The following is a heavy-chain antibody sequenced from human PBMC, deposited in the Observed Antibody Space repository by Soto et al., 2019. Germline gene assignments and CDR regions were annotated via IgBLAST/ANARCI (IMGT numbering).Heavy chain of an antibody. V-gene: IGHV4-34*01. CDR2: INHSGST. Sequence: SETLSLTCAVYGGSFSGYYWSWIRQPPGKGLEWIGEINHSGSTNYNPSLKSRVTISVDTSKNQFSLKLSSVTAADTAVYYCARNRRVATYYYASSGYSPFDYWGQGTLVTVSS. CDR1: GGSFSGYY. J-gene: IGHJ4*02. D-gene: IGHD3-22*01. CDR3: ARNRRVATYYYASSGYSPFDY.